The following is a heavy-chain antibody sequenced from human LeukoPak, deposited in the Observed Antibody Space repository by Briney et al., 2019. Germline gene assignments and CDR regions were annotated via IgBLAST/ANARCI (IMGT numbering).Heavy chain of an antibody. CDR1: GFTFSSCL. D-gene: IGHD3-10*01. CDR2: IKQEVSEK. Sequence: GGSLRLSCVASGFTFSSCLMSWVRPAPGKGLERVANIKQEVSEKYYVDSVKGRFTISRDNAKNLLYMQMNSLRADDTAVYYCARDRAYYGSGRDHFDYWGQGTLVTVSS. J-gene: IGHJ4*02. V-gene: IGHV3-7*04. CDR3: ARDRAYYGSGRDHFDY.